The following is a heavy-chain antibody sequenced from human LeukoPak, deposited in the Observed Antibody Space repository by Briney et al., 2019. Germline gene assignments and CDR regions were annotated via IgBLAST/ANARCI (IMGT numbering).Heavy chain of an antibody. J-gene: IGHJ6*02. CDR1: GFTFSDYY. CDR3: ATYTNWVAGDV. D-gene: IGHD3-16*01. CDR2: VSGSDENK. V-gene: IGHV3-11*01. Sequence: GGSLRLSCAASGFTFSDYYMTWIRQAPGQGLEWISYVSGSDENKYYAGSVRGRFAISRDNAEKSLFLQMSNVRAEDTAVYYCATYTNWVAGDVWGQGTTVSVSS.